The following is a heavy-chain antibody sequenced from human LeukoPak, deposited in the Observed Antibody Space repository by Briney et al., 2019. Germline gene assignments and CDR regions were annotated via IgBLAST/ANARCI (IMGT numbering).Heavy chain of an antibody. D-gene: IGHD2/OR15-2a*01. Sequence: GGSLRLSCAASGFTFKSFVMNWVRQAPGKGLEWVSSISNASGTIYYADSVKGRFTTSRDNGKNSLFLQMSSLRVEDTAIYYCARGRGYCNSTTCALDAFDIWGRGTTATVSS. V-gene: IGHV3-48*01. CDR3: ARGRGYCNSTTCALDAFDI. CDR2: ISNASGTI. CDR1: GFTFKSFV. J-gene: IGHJ3*02.